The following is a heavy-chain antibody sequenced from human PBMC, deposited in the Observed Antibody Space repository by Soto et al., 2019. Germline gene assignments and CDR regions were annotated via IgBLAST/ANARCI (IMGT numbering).Heavy chain of an antibody. V-gene: IGHV3-30-3*01. CDR1: GFTFSSYA. D-gene: IGHD5-12*01. Sequence: QVQLVESGGGVVQPGRSLRLSCAASGFTFSSYAMHWVRQAPGKGLEWVAVISYDGSNKYYADSVKGRFTISRDNSKNPLYLQMNSLRAEDTAVYYCARVGYSGYDSDYYSGMDVWGKGTTVTVSS. J-gene: IGHJ6*04. CDR3: ARVGYSGYDSDYYSGMDV. CDR2: ISYDGSNK.